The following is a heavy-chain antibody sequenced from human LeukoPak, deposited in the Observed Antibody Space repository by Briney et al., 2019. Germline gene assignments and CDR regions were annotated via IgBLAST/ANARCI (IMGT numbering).Heavy chain of an antibody. V-gene: IGHV3-30*14. CDR1: GFTFSSYA. CDR3: AKDVSYNSPNHSNPL. J-gene: IGHJ4*02. Sequence: GGSLRLSCAASGFTFSSYAMHWVRQAPGKGLEWVAVISYDGSNKYYADSVKGRCTISRNNSKNTLYPQMNRLRAEDTAVYYCAKDVSYNSPNHSNPLWGQGTLVTVSS. CDR2: ISYDGSNK. D-gene: IGHD1-20*01.